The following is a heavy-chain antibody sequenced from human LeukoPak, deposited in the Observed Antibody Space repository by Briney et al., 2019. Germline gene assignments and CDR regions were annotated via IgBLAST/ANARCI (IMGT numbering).Heavy chain of an antibody. J-gene: IGHJ4*02. CDR1: GGSITSSSYY. V-gene: IGHV4-39*01. CDR2: TYHSGSP. CDR3: ARQGHSSSWLFDS. Sequence: SETLSLTCTVSGGSITSSSYYWGWIRQPPGKGLEWIGSTYHSGSPYYNASLKSRVTISVDTSKNQFSLRLSSVTAADTAVYFCARQGHSSSWLFDSWGQGTLVTVSS. D-gene: IGHD6-13*01.